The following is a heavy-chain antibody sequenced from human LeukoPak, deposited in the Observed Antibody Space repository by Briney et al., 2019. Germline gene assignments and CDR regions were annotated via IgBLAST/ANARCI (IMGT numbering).Heavy chain of an antibody. Sequence: PGGSLRLSCAASGFTFSRYAVSWVRQAPGKGLEWVSTISGSSGNTYYADSVKGRFTISRDNSKNTLYLQMNSLRAENTALYYCAKEVTYYYDSSGSTDFDYWGQGTLVTVSS. CDR3: AKEVTYYYDSSGSTDFDY. CDR1: GFTFSRYA. J-gene: IGHJ4*02. CDR2: ISGSSGNT. D-gene: IGHD3-22*01. V-gene: IGHV3-23*01.